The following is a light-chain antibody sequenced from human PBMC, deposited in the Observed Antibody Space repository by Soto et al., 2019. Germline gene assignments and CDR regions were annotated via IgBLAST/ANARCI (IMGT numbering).Light chain of an antibody. Sequence: DIQMTQSPSTLSASVGDRVTITCRASQSIISSLSWYQQRPGKAPKLLIYDASSLESGVPSRFSGSGSGTEFTLTISSLQPDDFATYYCQQYHSYSWTFGQGTKVDI. CDR3: QQYHSYSWT. V-gene: IGKV1-5*01. J-gene: IGKJ1*01. CDR1: QSIISS. CDR2: DAS.